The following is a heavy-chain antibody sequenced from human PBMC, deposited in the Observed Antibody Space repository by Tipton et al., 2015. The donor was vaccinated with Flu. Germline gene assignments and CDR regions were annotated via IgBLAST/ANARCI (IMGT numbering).Heavy chain of an antibody. CDR1: GDSISTGSHY. V-gene: IGHV4-61*02. D-gene: IGHD2-15*01. CDR2: IYTSGST. Sequence: PSLTCNVSGDSISTGSHYWNWIRQPAGKGLEWIGRIYTSGSTTYNPSLKSRVTISIDTSKNQFSLKLSSVTAADTAVYYCARDYCSGGICYPDYWGQGTLVAVSS. CDR3: ARDYCSGGICYPDY. J-gene: IGHJ4*02.